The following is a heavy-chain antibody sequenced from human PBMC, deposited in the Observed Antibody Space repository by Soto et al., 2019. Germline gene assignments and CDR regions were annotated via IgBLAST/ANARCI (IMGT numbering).Heavy chain of an antibody. Sequence: GGSLRLSCSASGFTFSEDYMSWVRQVPGKGLEWVSYISHSGSTTDYADSVKGRFNISRYNVNNSLFLQMNILRADDTAVYYCARDFGMDVWGHGITVTVSS. CDR2: ISHSGSTT. J-gene: IGHJ6*02. V-gene: IGHV3-11*01. CDR1: GFTFSEDY. CDR3: ARDFGMDV.